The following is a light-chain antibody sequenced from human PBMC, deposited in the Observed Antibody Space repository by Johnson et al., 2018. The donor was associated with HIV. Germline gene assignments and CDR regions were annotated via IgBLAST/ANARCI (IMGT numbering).Light chain of an antibody. V-gene: IGLV1-51*01. CDR3: GTWDSSLGKV. CDR1: SSNIGNNY. CDR2: DNN. J-gene: IGLJ1*01. Sequence: QSVLTQPPSVSEAPGQKVTISCSGSSSNIGNNYVSWYQQLPGTAPKLLIYDNNKRPSGIPDRFSGSKSGTSATLGITGLKTGDEADYYCGTWDSSLGKVFGTGTKVTVL.